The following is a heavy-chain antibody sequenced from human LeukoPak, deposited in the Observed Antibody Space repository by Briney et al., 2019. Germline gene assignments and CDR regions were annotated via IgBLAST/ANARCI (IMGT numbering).Heavy chain of an antibody. D-gene: IGHD3-10*01. CDR3: ARAKRITMVRGVYFDY. CDR2: IYYSGST. Sequence: SETLSLTCTVSGGSISSYYWSWIRQPPGKGLEWIGYIYYSGSTYYNPSLKSRVTISVDTSKNQFSLKLSSVTAADTAVYYCARAKRITMVRGVYFDYWGQGTLVTVSS. J-gene: IGHJ4*02. CDR1: GGSISSYY. V-gene: IGHV4-59*12.